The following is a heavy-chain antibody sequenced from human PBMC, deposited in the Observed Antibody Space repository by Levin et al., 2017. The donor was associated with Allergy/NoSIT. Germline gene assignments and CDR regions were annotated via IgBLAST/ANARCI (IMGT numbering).Heavy chain of an antibody. J-gene: IGHJ4*02. CDR1: GFTFSSYA. V-gene: IGHV3-30-3*01. CDR2: ISYDGSNK. D-gene: IGHD2-15*01. Sequence: PGGSLRLSCAASGFTFSSYAMHWVRQAPGKGLEWVAVISYDGSNKYYADSVKGRFTISRDNSKNTLYLQMNSLRAEDTAVYYCARAVVVAANGVFDYWGQGTLVTVSS. CDR3: ARAVVVAANGVFDY.